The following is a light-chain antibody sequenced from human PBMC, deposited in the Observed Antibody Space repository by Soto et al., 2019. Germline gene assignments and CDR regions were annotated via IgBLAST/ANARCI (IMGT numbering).Light chain of an antibody. CDR1: QSVSNNY. J-gene: IGKJ4*01. V-gene: IGKV3-20*01. CDR3: QQFSSYPLT. CDR2: SAS. Sequence: EIVFTQSPGTLSLSPGERSTLSCRASQSVSNNYLAWYQQKPGQAPRLLIYSASRRATGIPDRFSGSGSGTDFTLTIRRLEPEDFAVYYCQQFSSYPLTFGGGTTGDIK.